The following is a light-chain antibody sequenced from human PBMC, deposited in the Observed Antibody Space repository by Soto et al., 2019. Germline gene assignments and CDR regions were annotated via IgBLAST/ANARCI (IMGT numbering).Light chain of an antibody. CDR1: SSDVGSYNL. J-gene: IGLJ2*01. V-gene: IGLV2-23*02. CDR2: EVS. CDR3: CSYAGSSTLV. Sequence: QSALTQPPSASGSPGQSITISCTGTSSDVGSYNLVSWYQQHPGKAPKLMIYEVSKRPSGVSNRFSGSKSGNTASLTISGLQAEDEADYYCCSYAGSSTLVFGGGTQLTVL.